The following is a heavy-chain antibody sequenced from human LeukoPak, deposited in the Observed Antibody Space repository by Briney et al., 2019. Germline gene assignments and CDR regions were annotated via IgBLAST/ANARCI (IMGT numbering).Heavy chain of an antibody. V-gene: IGHV3-21*01. Sequence: GGSLRLSCADSGFAFNSYSMNWVRQAPGKGLEWVSSISSSSSYIYYADSVKGRFTISRDNAKNSLFLQMNSLRAEDTAVYYCARAHWEILASDIWGQGTMVTVSS. J-gene: IGHJ3*02. CDR1: GFAFNSYS. D-gene: IGHD7-27*01. CDR2: ISSSSSYI. CDR3: ARAHWEILASDI.